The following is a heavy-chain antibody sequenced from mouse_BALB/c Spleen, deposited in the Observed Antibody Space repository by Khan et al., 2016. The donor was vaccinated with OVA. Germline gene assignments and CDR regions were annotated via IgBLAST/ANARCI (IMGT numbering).Heavy chain of an antibody. Sequence: EVELVESGGGLVQPGGSRKLSCAASGFTFSSFGMHWVRQAPKQGLEWVAYMSSGSSTIYYVDPVKGRFTISRDNPKNTLFLQMTSLRSEDTAMYYCARSGGNFHWYFDVWGAGTSVTVSS. V-gene: IGHV5-17*02. CDR3: ARSGGNFHWYFDV. D-gene: IGHD2-1*01. CDR1: GFTFSSFG. CDR2: MSSGSSTI. J-gene: IGHJ1*01.